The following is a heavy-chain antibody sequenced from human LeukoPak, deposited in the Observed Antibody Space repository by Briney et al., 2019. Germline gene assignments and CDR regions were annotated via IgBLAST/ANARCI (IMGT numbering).Heavy chain of an antibody. V-gene: IGHV3-30*18. Sequence: GGSLRLSCAASGFTFSSYGMHWVRQAPGKGLEWVAVISYDGSNKYYADSVKGRFTISRDNSKNTLYLQMNSLRAEDTAVYYCAKDWDNYDYGDYPDAFDIWDQGTMVTVSS. CDR3: AKDWDNYDYGDYPDAFDI. D-gene: IGHD4-17*01. CDR2: ISYDGSNK. J-gene: IGHJ3*02. CDR1: GFTFSSYG.